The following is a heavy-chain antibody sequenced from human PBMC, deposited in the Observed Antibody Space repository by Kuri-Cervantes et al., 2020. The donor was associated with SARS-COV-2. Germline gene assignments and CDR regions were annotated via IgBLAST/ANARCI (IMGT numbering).Heavy chain of an antibody. Sequence: GESLKISCAASGFTFSSYAMSWVRQAPGKGLEWVSAISGSGGSTYYADSVKGRFTISRDNSKNTLYLQMNSLRAEDTAVYYCAKRSGWGYFDYWGQGTLVTSPQ. D-gene: IGHD7-27*01. CDR3: AKRSGWGYFDY. CDR1: GFTFSSYA. V-gene: IGHV3-23*01. J-gene: IGHJ4*02. CDR2: ISGSGGST.